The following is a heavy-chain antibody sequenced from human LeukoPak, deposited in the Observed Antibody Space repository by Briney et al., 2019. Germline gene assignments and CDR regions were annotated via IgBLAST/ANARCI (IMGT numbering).Heavy chain of an antibody. D-gene: IGHD1-1*01. CDR3: ARGGAGTEDF. Sequence: ASVKVSCKASGYPFTSYYVHWVRQARGQGLEWMGTINPASGTTDNAPKFQGRVTMTRDMSTSTVYMQLRSLRSEDTAVYFCARGGAGTEDFWGQGTLVTVSS. J-gene: IGHJ4*02. CDR1: GYPFTSYY. V-gene: IGHV1-46*01. CDR2: INPASGTT.